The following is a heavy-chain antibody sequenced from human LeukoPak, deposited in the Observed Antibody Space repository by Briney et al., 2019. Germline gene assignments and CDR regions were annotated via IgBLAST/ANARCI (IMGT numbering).Heavy chain of an antibody. J-gene: IGHJ5*02. CDR2: IRSKAYGGTT. D-gene: IGHD1-26*01. CDR1: GFTFGDYA. V-gene: IGHV3-49*03. Sequence: PGRSLRLSCTASGFTFGDYAMSWFRQAPGKGLEWVGFIRSKAYGGTTEYAASVKGRFTISRDDSINTAYLQMKSLKTEDTALYYCTRDSGTYNWFDPWGQGTLVTVSS. CDR3: TRDSGTYNWFDP.